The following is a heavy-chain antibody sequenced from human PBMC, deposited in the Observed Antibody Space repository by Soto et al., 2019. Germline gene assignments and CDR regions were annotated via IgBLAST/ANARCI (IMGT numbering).Heavy chain of an antibody. CDR2: ISGSGGST. CDR1: GFTFSSYA. V-gene: IGHV3-23*01. CDR3: AKAEYSYGSGSYSPFDY. Sequence: GGSLRLSCAASGFTFSSYAMSWVRQAPGKGLEWVSAISGSGGSTYYADSVKGRFTISRDNSKNTLYLQMNSLRAEDTAVYYCAKAEYSYGSGSYSPFDYWSQGTLVTVSS. J-gene: IGHJ4*02. D-gene: IGHD3-10*01.